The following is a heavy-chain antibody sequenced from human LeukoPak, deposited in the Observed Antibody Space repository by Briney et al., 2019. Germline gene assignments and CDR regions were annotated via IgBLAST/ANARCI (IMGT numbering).Heavy chain of an antibody. V-gene: IGHV3-21*01. CDR3: ARDFPTGD. J-gene: IGHJ4*02. CDR1: GSTFSSYS. CDR2: ISSSSSYI. Sequence: GGSLRLSCAASGSTFSSYSMNWVRQAPGKGLEWVSSISSSSSYIYYADSVKGRFTISRDHAKNSLYLQINSLRAEDTAVYYCARDFPTGDWGQGTLVTVSS. D-gene: IGHD7-27*01.